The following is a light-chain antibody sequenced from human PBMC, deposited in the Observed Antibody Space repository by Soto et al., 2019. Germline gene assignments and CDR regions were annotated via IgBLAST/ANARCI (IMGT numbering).Light chain of an antibody. CDR2: GAS. CDR3: QQYGSSPRT. V-gene: IGKV3-20*01. Sequence: ETVLTQSPGTLSLSPGERATLSCRASQTVSSNYLAWYQQKPGQAPRLLIYGASSRAPGIPDRFSGSGSGIDFTLTITRLEPEDFAVYYCQQYGSSPRTFGQGTKLEI. J-gene: IGKJ2*01. CDR1: QTVSSNY.